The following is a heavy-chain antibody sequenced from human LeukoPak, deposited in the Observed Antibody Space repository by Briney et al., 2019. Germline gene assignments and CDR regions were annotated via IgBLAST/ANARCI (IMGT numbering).Heavy chain of an antibody. CDR2: INSSGGGT. CDR1: GYTFTTYY. CDR3: ARDRSGSYYGFDY. J-gene: IGHJ4*02. D-gene: IGHD1-26*01. V-gene: IGHV1-46*01. Sequence: ASVKVSCKASGYTFTTYYIHWVRQAPGQGLEWMGIINSSGGGTSYAQKFQGRVTVTMDTSTSTVYMEVSSLRSEDTAVYYCARDRSGSYYGFDYWGQGTLVTVSS.